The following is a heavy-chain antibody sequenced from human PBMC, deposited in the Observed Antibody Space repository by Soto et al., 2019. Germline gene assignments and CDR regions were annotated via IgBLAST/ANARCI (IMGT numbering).Heavy chain of an antibody. J-gene: IGHJ6*02. CDR3: ARGVVVAVRYYYGMDV. D-gene: IGHD2-15*01. CDR1: GFTFSSYA. Sequence: QVQLVESGGGVVQPGRSLRLSCAASGFTFSSYAMHWVRQAPGKGLEWVAVISYDGSNKYYADSVKGRFTISRDNSKNXLHLQMNRLRAEDTAVYYCARGVVVAVRYYYGMDVWGQGTTVTVSS. CDR2: ISYDGSNK. V-gene: IGHV3-30-3*01.